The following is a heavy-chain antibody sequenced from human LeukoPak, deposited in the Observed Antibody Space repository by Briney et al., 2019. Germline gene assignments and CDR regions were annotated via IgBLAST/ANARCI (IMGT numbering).Heavy chain of an antibody. Sequence: PGGSLRLSCAASGFTFNNYNTNWVRHAPGKGLECVSYISTSSTTISYADSVKGRFTISRDNAKNSLYLQMNSLRDEGTAVYYCARTSFKGYFDFWGQGALVAVSS. CDR2: ISTSSTTI. CDR1: GFTFNNYN. J-gene: IGHJ4*02. V-gene: IGHV3-48*02. CDR3: ARTSFKGYFDF.